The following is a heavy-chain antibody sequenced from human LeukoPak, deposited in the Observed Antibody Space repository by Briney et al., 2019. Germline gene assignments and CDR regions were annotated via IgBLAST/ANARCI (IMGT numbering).Heavy chain of an antibody. CDR3: VTFGIAKPGGAFDI. D-gene: IGHD6-13*01. V-gene: IGHV1-8*03. CDR2: MNPNSGNT. Sequence: ASVKVSRKASGYTFTSYDINWVRQATGQGLEWMGWMNPNSGNTGYAQKFQGRVTITRNTSISTAYMELSSLRSEDTAVYYCVTFGIAKPGGAFDIWGQGTMVTVSS. CDR1: GYTFTSYD. J-gene: IGHJ3*02.